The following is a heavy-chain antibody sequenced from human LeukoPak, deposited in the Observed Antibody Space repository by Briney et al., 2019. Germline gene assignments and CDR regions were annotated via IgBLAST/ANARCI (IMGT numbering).Heavy chain of an antibody. Sequence: SVKVSCKASGYSFTGYYMHWVRQAPGQGLEWMGRIIPIFGTANYAQKFQGRVTITTDESTSTAYMELSSLRSEDTAVYYCARAMVRGVMRGYFDYWGQGTLVTVSS. CDR3: ARAMVRGVMRGYFDY. D-gene: IGHD3-10*01. V-gene: IGHV1-69*05. J-gene: IGHJ4*02. CDR2: IIPIFGTA. CDR1: GYSFTGYY.